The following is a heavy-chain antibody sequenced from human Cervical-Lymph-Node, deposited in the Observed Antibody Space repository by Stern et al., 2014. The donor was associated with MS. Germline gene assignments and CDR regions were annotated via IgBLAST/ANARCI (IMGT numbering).Heavy chain of an antibody. CDR1: GYTFGTYGTTYG. V-gene: IGHV1-18*01. CDR2: ISPYNGNT. Sequence: VLLAESGAEVKKLWASVKVSCKSSGYTFGTYGTTYGLSWMRQAAGQGLEWLGWISPYNGNTDIVPQLQDRVTLTTDTSTNTAYLELRSLRSDDTAVYYCARERLRDFSDYHFDHWGQGTLVTVSS. J-gene: IGHJ4*02. CDR3: ARERLRDFSDYHFDH. D-gene: IGHD4-11*01.